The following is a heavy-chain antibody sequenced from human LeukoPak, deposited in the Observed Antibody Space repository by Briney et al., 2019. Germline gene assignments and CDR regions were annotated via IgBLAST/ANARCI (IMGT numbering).Heavy chain of an antibody. V-gene: IGHV4-59*01. D-gene: IGHD2-8*01. CDR2: IYYSGST. CDR3: AREGLGYCTNGVCYETNYYYYYCMDV. Sequence: SETLSLTCTVSGGSISSYYWSWIRQPPGKGLEWIGYIYYSGSTNYNPSLKSRVTISVDTSKNQFSLKLSSVTAADTAVYYCAREGLGYCTNGVCYETNYYYYYCMDVWGKGTTVTVSS. CDR1: GGSISSYY. J-gene: IGHJ6*03.